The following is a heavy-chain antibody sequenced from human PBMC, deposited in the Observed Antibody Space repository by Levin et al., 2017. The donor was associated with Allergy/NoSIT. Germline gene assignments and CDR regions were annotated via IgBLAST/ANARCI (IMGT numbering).Heavy chain of an antibody. Sequence: DRGKGLEWVAVISYDGSNKYYADSVKGRFTISRDNSKNTLYLQMNSLRAEDTAVYYCARGAYCSSTSCYARYYYYYYYMDVWGKGTTVTVSS. V-gene: IGHV3-30-3*01. J-gene: IGHJ6*03. CDR2: ISYDGSNK. CDR3: ARGAYCSSTSCYARYYYYYYYMDV. D-gene: IGHD2-2*01.